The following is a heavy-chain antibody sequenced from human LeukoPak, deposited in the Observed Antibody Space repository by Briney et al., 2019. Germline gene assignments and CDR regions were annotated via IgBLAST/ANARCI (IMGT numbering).Heavy chain of an antibody. V-gene: IGHV4-59*01. D-gene: IGHD4-17*01. CDR3: ARDSHYGDYGLFDY. CDR2: IYYSGST. J-gene: IGHJ4*02. CDR1: GGSISSYY. Sequence: PSQTLSLTCTVSGGSISSYYWSWIRQPPGKGLEWIGYIYYSGSTNYNPSLKSRVTISVDTSKNQFSLKLSSVTAADTAVYYCARDSHYGDYGLFDYWGQGTLVTVSS.